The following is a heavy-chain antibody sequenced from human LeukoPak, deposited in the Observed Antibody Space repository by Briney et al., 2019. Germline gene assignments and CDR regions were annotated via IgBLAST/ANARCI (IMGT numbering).Heavy chain of an antibody. CDR1: GYSFTSYW. CDR2: IYPGDSDA. V-gene: IGHV5-51*01. CDR3: ARTNYYYGSGSYYNDYGMDV. Sequence: ESLQISCQGSGYSFTSYWIGWVRQMPGKGLEWMGIIYPGDSDARYSPSFQGQVTISADKSISTAYLQWSSLKASDTAMYYCARTNYYYGSGSYYNDYGMDVWGKGTTVTVSS. J-gene: IGHJ6*04. D-gene: IGHD3-10*01.